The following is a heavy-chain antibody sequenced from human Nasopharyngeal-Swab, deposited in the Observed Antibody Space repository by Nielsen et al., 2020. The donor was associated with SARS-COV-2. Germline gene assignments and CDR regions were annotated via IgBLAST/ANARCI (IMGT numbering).Heavy chain of an antibody. J-gene: IGHJ4*02. D-gene: IGHD6-6*01. CDR1: GFTFSNYA. Sequence: GESLKISCAASGFTFSNYAMSWVRQAPGKGLEWVSVISIGGGGTTFYADSVKGRFTISRDNAKNSLYLQMNSLRAEDTALYYCAKDKGYSSSSPYFDYWGQGTLVTVSS. CDR3: AKDKGYSSSSPYFDY. V-gene: IGHV3-23*01. CDR2: ISIGGGGTT.